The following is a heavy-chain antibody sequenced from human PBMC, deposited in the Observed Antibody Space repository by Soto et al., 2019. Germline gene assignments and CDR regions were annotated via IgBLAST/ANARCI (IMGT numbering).Heavy chain of an antibody. Sequence: GESLKISCKGSGYSFTNFWIAWVRQMPGNGLEWMGIIYPGDSDTRYRPSFQGQVTISSDKSISTAYLQWTTLKASDTAIYYCARLDNLRRADFGFWGQGTLVTVSS. V-gene: IGHV5-51*01. J-gene: IGHJ4*02. CDR1: GYSFTNFW. CDR3: ARLDNLRRADFGF. CDR2: IYPGDSDT. D-gene: IGHD1-20*01.